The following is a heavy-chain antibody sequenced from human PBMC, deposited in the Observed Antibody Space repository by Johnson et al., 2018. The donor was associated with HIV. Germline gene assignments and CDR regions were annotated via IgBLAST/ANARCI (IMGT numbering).Heavy chain of an antibody. CDR3: AKVKLELRYGAFDI. J-gene: IGHJ3*02. CDR1: GFTFSSYG. V-gene: IGHV3-30*02. CDR2: IRYDGSNK. Sequence: QVQLVESGGGVVRPGGSLRLSCAASGFTFSSYGMHWVRQAPGKGLEWVAFIRYDGSNKYYADSVKGRFTISRDNSKNTLYLQMNSLRAEDTAVYYCAKVKLELRYGAFDIWGQGTMVTVSS. D-gene: IGHD1-7*01.